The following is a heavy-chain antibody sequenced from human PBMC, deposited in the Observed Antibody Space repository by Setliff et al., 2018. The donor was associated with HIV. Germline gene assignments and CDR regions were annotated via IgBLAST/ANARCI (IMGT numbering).Heavy chain of an antibody. CDR1: GGSIRKSSYY. Sequence: PSETLSLTCTVSGGSIRKSSYYWGWVRQPPGKGLEWIGNIYYSGITSYNPSLESRVTISVDTSVNQFSLKLSSVTAADTAVYYCARDGPLEGSYRYYYYYMDVWAKGPRSPSP. V-gene: IGHV4-39*07. CDR2: IYYSGIT. J-gene: IGHJ6*03. CDR3: ARDGPLEGSYRYYYYYMDV. D-gene: IGHD3-10*01.